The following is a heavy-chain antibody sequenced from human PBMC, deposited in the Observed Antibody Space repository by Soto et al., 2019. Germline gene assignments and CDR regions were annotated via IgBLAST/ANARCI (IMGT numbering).Heavy chain of an antibody. CDR1: GFTFSSYG. J-gene: IGHJ6*02. D-gene: IGHD6-19*01. CDR2: ISYDGSNK. V-gene: IGHV3-30*18. Sequence: QVQLVESGGGAVQPGRSLRLSCAASGFTFSSYGMHWVRQAPGKGLEWVAVISYDGSNKYYADSVKGRFTISRDNSKNTLYLQMNSLRAEDTAVYYCAKDRGLARDYYYYGMDVWGQGTTVTVSS. CDR3: AKDRGLARDYYYYGMDV.